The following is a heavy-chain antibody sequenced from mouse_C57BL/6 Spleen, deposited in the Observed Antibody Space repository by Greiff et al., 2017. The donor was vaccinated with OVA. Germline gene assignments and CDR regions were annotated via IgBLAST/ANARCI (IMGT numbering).Heavy chain of an antibody. CDR3: ARRDYTLYYAMDY. Sequence: VQLQQPGAELVRPGSSVKLSCKASGYTFTSYWMHWVKQRPIQGLEWIGNIDPSDSETHYNQKFKDKATLTVDKSSSTAYMQLSSLTSEDSAVYYCARRDYTLYYAMDYWGQGTSVTVSS. V-gene: IGHV1-52*01. J-gene: IGHJ4*01. D-gene: IGHD2-12*01. CDR2: IDPSDSET. CDR1: GYTFTSYW.